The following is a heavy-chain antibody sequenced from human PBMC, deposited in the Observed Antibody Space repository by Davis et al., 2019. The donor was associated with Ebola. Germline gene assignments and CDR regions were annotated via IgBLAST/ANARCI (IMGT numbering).Heavy chain of an antibody. CDR2: IDSSASTI. D-gene: IGHD3-16*01. CDR3: ASGLWASDFDF. CDR1: GFTFSSNE. V-gene: IGHV3-48*03. Sequence: GESLKISCEVSGFTFSSNEMTWVRQAPGKGLEWVSYIDSSASTIYYADSVKGRFTISRDNAKNSLYLQMNSLRAEDTAVYYCASGLWASDFDFWGQGTLVTVSS. J-gene: IGHJ4*02.